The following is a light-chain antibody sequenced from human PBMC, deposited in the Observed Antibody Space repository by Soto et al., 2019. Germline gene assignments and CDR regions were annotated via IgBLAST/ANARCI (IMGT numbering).Light chain of an antibody. J-gene: IGLJ7*01. CDR1: SSDVGGHNY. CDR2: DIN. CDR3: CSYAGRYTWV. Sequence: QSVLTQPRSVSGSPGQSVTISCTGTSSDVGGHNYVSWYQQHPDKAPKLIIYDINKRPSGVPDRFSASKSGNTASLTISGLQGEDESDYYCCSYAGRYTWVFGGGTQLTVL. V-gene: IGLV2-11*01.